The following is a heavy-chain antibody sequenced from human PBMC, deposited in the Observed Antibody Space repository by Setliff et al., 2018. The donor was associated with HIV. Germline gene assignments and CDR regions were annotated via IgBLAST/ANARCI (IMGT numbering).Heavy chain of an antibody. J-gene: IGHJ5*02. CDR3: ARRTFGSGRIDP. CDR1: GGSFGGYY. D-gene: IGHD3-16*01. CDR2: INHSGST. Sequence: SETLSLTCAIYGGSFGGYYWSWIRQPPGKGLEWLGEINHSGSTNYNPSLKSRLTISIDTSKNPFSLKLNSVTATDTAVYYCARRTFGSGRIDPWGQGTLVTVSS. V-gene: IGHV4-34*01.